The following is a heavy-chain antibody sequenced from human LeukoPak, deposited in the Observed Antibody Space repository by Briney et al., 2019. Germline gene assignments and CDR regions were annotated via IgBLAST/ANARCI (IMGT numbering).Heavy chain of an antibody. CDR1: GGSISSGGYY. D-gene: IGHD3-9*01. CDR2: IYYSGST. Sequence: PSQTLSLTCTVSGGSISSGGYYWSWIRQHPGKGLEWIGYIYYSGSTYYNPSLKSRVTISVDTSKNQFSLKLSSVTAADTAVYYCARAPRSELRYFDWLLSWFDPWGQGTLVTVSS. V-gene: IGHV4-31*03. J-gene: IGHJ5*02. CDR3: ARAPRSELRYFDWLLSWFDP.